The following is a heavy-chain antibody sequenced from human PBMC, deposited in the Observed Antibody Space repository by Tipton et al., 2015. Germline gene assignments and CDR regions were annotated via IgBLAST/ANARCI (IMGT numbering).Heavy chain of an antibody. J-gene: IGHJ2*01. CDR1: GVSISGTSYY. V-gene: IGHV4-39*07. Sequence: TLSLTCTVSGVSISGTSYYWGWIRQPPGKGVEWIGEINHSGSTNYNPSHKSRVTISVDTSKNQFSLKMSSVTAADTAVYYCARDAGRYYDNCDICWYFDLWGRGTLVTVSS. D-gene: IGHD3-22*01. CDR3: ARDAGRYYDNCDICWYFDL. CDR2: INHSGST.